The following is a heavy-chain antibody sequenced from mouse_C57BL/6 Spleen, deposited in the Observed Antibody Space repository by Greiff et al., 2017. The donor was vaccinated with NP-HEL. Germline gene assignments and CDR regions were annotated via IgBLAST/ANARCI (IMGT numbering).Heavy chain of an antibody. Sequence: VQRVESGAELVKPGASVKISCKASGYAFSSYWMNWVKQRPGKGLEWIGQIYPGDGDTNYNGKFKGKATLTADKSSSTAYMQLSSRTSEDSAVYFCTRARTGTWFAYWGQGTLVTVSA. CDR2: IYPGDGDT. CDR1: GYAFSSYW. CDR3: TRARTGTWFAY. V-gene: IGHV1-80*01. J-gene: IGHJ3*01. D-gene: IGHD4-1*01.